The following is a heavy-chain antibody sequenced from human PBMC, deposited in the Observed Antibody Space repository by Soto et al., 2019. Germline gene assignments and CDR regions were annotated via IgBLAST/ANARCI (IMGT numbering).Heavy chain of an antibody. D-gene: IGHD5-12*01. J-gene: IGHJ6*02. CDR2: ISYDGSNK. Sequence: GGSLRLSCAASGFTFSSYGMHWVRQAPGKGLEWVAVISYDGSNKYYADSVKGRFTISRDDSKNTAYLQMNSLKTEDTAVYYCTRISGYLYNYYGMDVWGQGTTVTVSS. CDR3: TRISGYLYNYYGMDV. V-gene: IGHV3-30*03. CDR1: GFTFSSYG.